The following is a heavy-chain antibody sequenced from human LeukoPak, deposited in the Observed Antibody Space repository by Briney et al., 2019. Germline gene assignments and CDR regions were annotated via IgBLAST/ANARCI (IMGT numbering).Heavy chain of an antibody. V-gene: IGHV4-59*12. CDR2: IYYSGST. D-gene: IGHD2-2*01. J-gene: IGHJ6*03. CDR3: ARGPRSRPGYYYYMDV. CDR1: GGSISSYY. Sequence: SETLSLTCTVSGGSISSYYWSWIRQPPGKGLEWIGYIYYSGSTNYNPSLKSRVTISVDTSKNQFSLKLSSVTAADTAVYYCARGPRSRPGYYYYMDVWGKGTTVTVSS.